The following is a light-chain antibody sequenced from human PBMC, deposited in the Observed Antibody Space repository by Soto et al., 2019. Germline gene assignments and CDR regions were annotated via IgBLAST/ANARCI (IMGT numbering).Light chain of an antibody. CDR1: NSNIGARYD. CDR3: QSYDNLRSGYV. Sequence: QSVLTQPPSVSGAPGQRVTISCTGSNSNIGARYDVHWYQQVPGTAPKLLIYANTNRPSGIPDRFSGSKSGTSASLAITGLQAEDEADYYCQSYDNLRSGYVFGTGTKLTVL. V-gene: IGLV1-40*01. J-gene: IGLJ1*01. CDR2: ANT.